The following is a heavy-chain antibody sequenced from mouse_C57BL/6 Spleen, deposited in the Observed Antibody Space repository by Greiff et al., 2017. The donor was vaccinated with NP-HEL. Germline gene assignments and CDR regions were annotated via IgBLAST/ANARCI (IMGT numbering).Heavy chain of an antibody. J-gene: IGHJ4*01. CDR3: ARGIHETAQAEAMDY. CDR1: GYTFTSYN. Sequence: LQQSGAELVRPGASVKMSCKASGYTFTSYNMHWVKQTPRQGLEWIGAIYPGNGDTSYNQKFKGKATLTVDKSSSTAYMQLSSLTSEDSAVYFWARGIHETAQAEAMDYWGQGTSVTVSS. CDR2: IYPGNGDT. V-gene: IGHV1-12*01. D-gene: IGHD3-2*02.